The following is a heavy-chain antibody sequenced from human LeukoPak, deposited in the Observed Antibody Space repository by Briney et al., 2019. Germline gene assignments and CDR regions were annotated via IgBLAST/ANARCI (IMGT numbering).Heavy chain of an antibody. V-gene: IGHV4-34*01. CDR2: INHSGST. D-gene: IGHD3-3*01. J-gene: IGHJ4*02. CDR3: ARACTSGYFDY. Sequence: SETLSLTCAVYGGSFSGYYWSWLRQPPGKGLEWIGEINHSGSTNYNPSLKSRVTISVDTSKNQFSLKLSSVTAADTAVYYCARACTSGYFDYWGQGTLVTVSS. CDR1: GGSFSGYY.